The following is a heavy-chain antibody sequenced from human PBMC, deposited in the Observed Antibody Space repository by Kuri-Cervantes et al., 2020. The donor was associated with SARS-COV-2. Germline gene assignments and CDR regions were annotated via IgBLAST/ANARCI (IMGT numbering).Heavy chain of an antibody. CDR2: FDPEDGET. J-gene: IGHJ5*02. CDR1: GYTLTELS. Sequence: GGSLRLSCKVSGYTLTELSMHWVRQAPGKGLEWMGGFDPEDGETIYAQKFQGRVTMTEDTSTDTAYMELSSLRSEDTAVYYCATTSVFGPTRWFDPWGQGTLVTVSS. CDR3: ATTSVFGPTRWFDP. V-gene: IGHV1-24*01. D-gene: IGHD3-10*01.